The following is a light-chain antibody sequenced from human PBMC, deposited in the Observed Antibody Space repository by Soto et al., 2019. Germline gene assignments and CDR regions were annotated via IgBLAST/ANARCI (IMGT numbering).Light chain of an antibody. CDR2: EVT. Sequence: QSALTQPPSVSWSPGQSVTISCTGTNSDVGAYKYVSWYQQYPGKAPKLMIYEVTKRPSGVPDRFSGSKSGYTASLTVSGLQAEDESDYYCTSYVGNDIWVFGGGTKLTFL. CDR1: NSDVGAYKY. J-gene: IGLJ3*02. CDR3: TSYVGNDIWV. V-gene: IGLV2-8*01.